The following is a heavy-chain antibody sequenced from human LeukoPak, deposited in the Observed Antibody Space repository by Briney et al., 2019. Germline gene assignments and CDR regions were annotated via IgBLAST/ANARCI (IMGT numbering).Heavy chain of an antibody. CDR1: GFPFETNA. D-gene: IGHD5-18*01. Sequence: GGSLRLSCATSGFPFETNAMSWVRQAPGKGLEWVATIGNTETFYADSVTGRFTISRDNSKNTVNLQMNRLRVEDTAIYYCAEDWIQFNRVFDCFDSWGQGTLVTVSS. V-gene: IGHV3-23*01. CDR3: AEDWIQFNRVFDCFDS. CDR2: IGNTET. J-gene: IGHJ4*02.